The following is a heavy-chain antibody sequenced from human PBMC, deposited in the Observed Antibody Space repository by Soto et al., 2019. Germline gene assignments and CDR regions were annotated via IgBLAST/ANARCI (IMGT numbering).Heavy chain of an antibody. CDR2: IYYSGST. CDR1: GGSISSSSYY. CDR3: VRHDLYDYGDYRIDY. D-gene: IGHD4-17*01. J-gene: IGHJ4*02. Sequence: QLQLQESGPGLVKPSETLSLTCTVSGGSISSSSYYWGWIRQPPGKGLEWIGSIYYSGSTYYNPSLKSRVTISVDTSKNQFSLKLSSVTAADTAVYYCVRHDLYDYGDYRIDYWGQGTLVTVSS. V-gene: IGHV4-39*01.